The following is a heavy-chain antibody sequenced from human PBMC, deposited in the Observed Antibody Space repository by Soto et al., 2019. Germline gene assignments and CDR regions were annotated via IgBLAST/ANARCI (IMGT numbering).Heavy chain of an antibody. V-gene: IGHV4-59*01. CDR2: IFDSGYT. D-gene: IGHD3-9*01. CDR3: ARDLPPNFDWFNDMPWGAMDV. Sequence: PSETLSLTCSVSGGSISTYYWNWIRQPPGKGLEWIGYIFDSGYTNYNPSLKSRVTISVDTSKNHFSLKLSSVTAADTALYYCARDLPPNFDWFNDMPWGAMDVWGQGTTVTVSS. J-gene: IGHJ6*02. CDR1: GGSISTYY.